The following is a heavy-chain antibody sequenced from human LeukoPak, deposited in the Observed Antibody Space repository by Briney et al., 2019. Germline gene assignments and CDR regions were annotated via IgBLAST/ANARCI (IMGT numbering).Heavy chain of an antibody. CDR1: GFTFTSSA. D-gene: IGHD4-17*01. J-gene: IGHJ4*02. Sequence: GASVKVSCKASGFTFTSSAMQWVRQARGQRLEWIGWIVVGSGNTNYAQKFQERVTITRDMSTSTAYMEPSSLRSEDTAVYYCATQGDGDSDFDYWGQGTLVTVSS. CDR3: ATQGDGDSDFDY. V-gene: IGHV1-58*02. CDR2: IVVGSGNT.